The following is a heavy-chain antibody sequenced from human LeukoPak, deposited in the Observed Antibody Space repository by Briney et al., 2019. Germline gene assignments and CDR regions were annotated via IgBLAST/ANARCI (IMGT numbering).Heavy chain of an antibody. V-gene: IGHV1-69*13. D-gene: IGHD5-18*01. CDR2: IIPIFNTA. Sequence: EASVKVSCKASGGTFSSYAISWVRQAPGQGLEWMVGIIPIFNTANYAQKFQGRVTITADESTSTAYMEQSSLRSEDTAVYYCARSPRGYSYITYFDYWGQGTLVTVSS. CDR1: GGTFSSYA. CDR3: ARSPRGYSYITYFDY. J-gene: IGHJ4*02.